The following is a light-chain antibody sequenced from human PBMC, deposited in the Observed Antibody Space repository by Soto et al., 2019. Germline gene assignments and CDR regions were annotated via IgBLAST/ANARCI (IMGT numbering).Light chain of an antibody. CDR3: QQYGSSPWT. CDR1: QILDRN. J-gene: IGKJ1*01. V-gene: IGKV3-20*01. CDR2: GAS. Sequence: EIVLTQSPGTLSLSPGERATLSCRASQILDRNYGASSRATGIPDRFSGSGSGTDFTLTISRLEPEDFAVYYCQQYGSSPWTFGQGTKVDIK.